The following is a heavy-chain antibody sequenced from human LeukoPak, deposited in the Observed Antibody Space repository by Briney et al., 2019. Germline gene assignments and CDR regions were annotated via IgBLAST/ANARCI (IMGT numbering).Heavy chain of an antibody. D-gene: IGHD6-6*01. J-gene: IGHJ6*02. CDR2: INHSGST. Sequence: SETLSLTCTVSGGSISSYYWSWIRQPPGKGLEWIGEINHSGSTNYNPSLKSRVTISVDTSKNQFSLKLSSVTAADTAVYYCARGRTFLVYYYYYGMDVWGQGTTVTVSS. CDR1: GGSISSYY. V-gene: IGHV4-34*01. CDR3: ARGRTFLVYYYYYGMDV.